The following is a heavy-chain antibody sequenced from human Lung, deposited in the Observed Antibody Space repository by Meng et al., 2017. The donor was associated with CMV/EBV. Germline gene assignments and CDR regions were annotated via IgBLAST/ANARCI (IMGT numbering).Heavy chain of an antibody. CDR2: ISSSSSYI. Sequence: GGSLRLXCAASGFTFSSYSMNWVRQAPGKGLEWVSSISSSSSYIYYADSVKGRFTISRDNAKNSLYLQMNSLRAEDTAVYYCARDRGGSYDDDYYYYGTDVWGQGTTVXVSS. CDR1: GFTFSSYS. J-gene: IGHJ6*02. D-gene: IGHD1-26*01. CDR3: ARDRGGSYDDDYYYYGTDV. V-gene: IGHV3-21*01.